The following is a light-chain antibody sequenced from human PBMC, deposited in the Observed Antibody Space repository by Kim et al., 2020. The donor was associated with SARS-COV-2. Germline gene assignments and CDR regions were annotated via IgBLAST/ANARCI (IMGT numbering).Light chain of an antibody. Sequence: ESPWHTLPISCTRSSGRIARNFVQWYQQRPGSAPTSVIYEDNQRPSWVPDRFSGSIDDSSNSASLTISGLKTEDEADYYCQSGRLFGGGTQLTVL. CDR3: QSGRL. CDR1: SGRIARNF. J-gene: IGLJ2*01. CDR2: EDN. V-gene: IGLV6-57*03.